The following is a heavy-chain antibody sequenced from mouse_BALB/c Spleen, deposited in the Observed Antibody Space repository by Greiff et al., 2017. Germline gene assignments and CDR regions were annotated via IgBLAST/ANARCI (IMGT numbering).Heavy chain of an antibody. CDR1: GFNIKDTY. D-gene: IGHD1-1*01. J-gene: IGHJ4*01. CDR3: ARYGYYGSSYAMDY. V-gene: IGHV14-3*02. CDR2: IDPANGNT. Sequence: VQLKESGAELVKPGASVKLSCTASGFNIKDTYMHWVKQRPEQGLEWIGRIDPANGNTKYDPKFQGKATITADTSSSTAYMELSSLTSEDSAVYYCARYGYYGSSYAMDYWGQGTSVTVSS.